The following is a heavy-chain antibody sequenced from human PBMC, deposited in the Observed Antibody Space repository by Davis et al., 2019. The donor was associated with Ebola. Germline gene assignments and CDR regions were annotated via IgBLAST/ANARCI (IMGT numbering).Heavy chain of an antibody. CDR1: GGTFSSYA. J-gene: IGHJ4*02. CDR3: ARDDGGSYWRGFDY. V-gene: IGHV1-46*01. D-gene: IGHD1-26*01. CDR2: INPSGGST. Sequence: ASVKVSCKASGGTFSSYAITWVRQAPGQGLEWMGIINPSGGSTSYAQKFQGRVTMTRDTSTSTVYMELSSLRSEDTAVYYCARDDGGSYWRGFDYWGQGTLVTVSS.